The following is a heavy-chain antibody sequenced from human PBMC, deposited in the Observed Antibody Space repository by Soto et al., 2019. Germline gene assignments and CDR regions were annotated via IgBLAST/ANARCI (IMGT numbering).Heavy chain of an antibody. CDR3: AKDMSSSWYGGGFDP. CDR1: GFTFSSYA. Sequence: EVQLLESGGGLVQPGGSVRLSCAASGFTFSSYAMSWVRQAPGKGLEWVSAISGSGGSTYYADSVKGRFTISRDNSKNTLYLQMNSLRAEDTAVYYCAKDMSSSWYGGGFDPWGQGTLVTVSS. D-gene: IGHD6-13*01. CDR2: ISGSGGST. J-gene: IGHJ5*02. V-gene: IGHV3-23*01.